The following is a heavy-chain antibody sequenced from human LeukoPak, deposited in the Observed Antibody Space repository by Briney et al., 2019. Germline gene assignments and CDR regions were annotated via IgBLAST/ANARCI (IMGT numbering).Heavy chain of an antibody. J-gene: IGHJ4*02. CDR3: ARGHAQDSSGFDY. D-gene: IGHD6-19*01. V-gene: IGHV3-53*01. Sequence: GGSLRLSCAAPGFTVSSNYMSWVRQAPGKGLEWVSVIYSGGSTYYADSVKGRFTISRDNSKNTLYLQMNSLRAEDTAVYYCARGHAQDSSGFDYWGQGTLVTVSS. CDR2: IYSGGST. CDR1: GFTVSSNY.